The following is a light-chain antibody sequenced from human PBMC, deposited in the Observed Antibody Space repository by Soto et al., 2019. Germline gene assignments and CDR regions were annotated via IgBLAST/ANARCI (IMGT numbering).Light chain of an antibody. J-gene: IGKJ4*01. V-gene: IGKV4-1*01. CDR3: QQYYITPLT. CDR2: WAS. Sequence: DIVMTQSPNSLAVSLGERATINCKSSQSVLYSSNNKNYLAWYQQKPGQPPKVRIYWASTRESGVPNRFSGSGSGTDFTLTISSLQAEDVALYYCQQYYITPLTFGGGTKVDIK. CDR1: QSVLYSSNNKNY.